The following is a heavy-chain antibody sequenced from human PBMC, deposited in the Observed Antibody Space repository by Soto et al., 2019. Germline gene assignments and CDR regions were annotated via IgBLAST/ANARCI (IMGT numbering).Heavy chain of an antibody. CDR1: GGSISSYY. Sequence: QVQLQESGPGLVKPSETLSLTCTVSGGSISSYYWSWIRQPPGKGLEWIGSIYYSGSTNYNPSLKSRVTISVDTSKNQFSLKLSSVTAAYTAVYYCARLRTVTTFDYWGQGTLVTVSS. D-gene: IGHD4-17*01. J-gene: IGHJ4*02. CDR3: ARLRTVTTFDY. V-gene: IGHV4-59*08. CDR2: IYYSGST.